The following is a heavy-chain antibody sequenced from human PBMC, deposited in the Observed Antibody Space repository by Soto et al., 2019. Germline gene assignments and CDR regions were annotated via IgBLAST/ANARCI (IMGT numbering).Heavy chain of an antibody. J-gene: IGHJ4*02. Sequence: ASVKVSCKVSGYTLTELSMHWVRQAPGKGQEWMGGFDPEEGETIYAQKYQGRVTMTEDTSTDTAYMELSSLRSEDTSLYYCATVPSGPYGDFPFDYWGQGTLVTVSS. V-gene: IGHV1-24*01. CDR1: GYTLTELS. D-gene: IGHD4-17*01. CDR2: FDPEEGET. CDR3: ATVPSGPYGDFPFDY.